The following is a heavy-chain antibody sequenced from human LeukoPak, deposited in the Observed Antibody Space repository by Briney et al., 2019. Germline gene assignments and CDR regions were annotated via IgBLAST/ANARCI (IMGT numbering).Heavy chain of an antibody. CDR1: GYTFVSYG. V-gene: IGHV1-18*01. CDR3: ARDKDEEYYYGSGSYYTFDP. CDR2: TTAYNGNT. D-gene: IGHD3-10*01. Sequence: ASVKVSCKASGYTFVSYGINWVRQAPGQGLEWLGWTTAYNGNTNYAQKFQGRVTMTTDTSTSTAYMELRSLRSDDTAVYYCARDKDEEYYYGSGSYYTFDPWGQGTLVTVSS. J-gene: IGHJ5*02.